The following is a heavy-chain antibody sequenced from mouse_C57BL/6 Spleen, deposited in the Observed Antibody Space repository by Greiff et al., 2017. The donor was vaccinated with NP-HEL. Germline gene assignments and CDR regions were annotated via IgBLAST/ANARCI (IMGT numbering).Heavy chain of an antibody. V-gene: IGHV1-26*01. CDR3: ARLGRVAWFAY. J-gene: IGHJ3*01. CDR1: GYTFTDYY. Sequence: EVQLQQSGPELVKPGASVKISCKASGYTFTDYYMNWVKQSHGKSLEWIGDINPNNGGTSYNQKFTGKATLTVDKSSSTAYMELRSLTSEDSAVYYCARLGRVAWFAYWGQGTLVTVSA. CDR2: INPNNGGT. D-gene: IGHD4-1*01.